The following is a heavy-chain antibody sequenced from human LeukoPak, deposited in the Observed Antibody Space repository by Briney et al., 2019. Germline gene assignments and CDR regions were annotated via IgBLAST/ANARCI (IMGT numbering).Heavy chain of an antibody. V-gene: IGHV4-4*07. D-gene: IGHD3-10*01. CDR3: ARVSYNAGSFISGGWFDP. CDR2: VHTSGSP. CDR1: GGSTSRHY. J-gene: IGHJ5*02. Sequence: SETLSLTYDVSGGSTSRHYWRWIRLPAGKGLEWIGRVHTSGSPDYSPSLKSRVTMSVDTSKNQVSLRLSSMTAADTAVYFCARVSYNAGSFISGGWFDPWGQGIRVTVSS.